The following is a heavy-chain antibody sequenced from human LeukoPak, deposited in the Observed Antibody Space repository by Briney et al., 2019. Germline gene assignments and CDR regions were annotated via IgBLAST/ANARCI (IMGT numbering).Heavy chain of an antibody. D-gene: IGHD2-21*02. CDR1: GFIFSSFA. CDR2: ISCDGSNK. V-gene: IGHV3-30*04. J-gene: IGHJ4*02. Sequence: PGGSLRLSCAASGFIFSSFAIHWVRQSPGKGLEWVAVISCDGSNKYYTDSVKGRFTVSRDNSKNTLYLQMNSLRPEDTSVYYCATERAGVVTLQYWGQGTLVTVSS. CDR3: ATERAGVVTLQY.